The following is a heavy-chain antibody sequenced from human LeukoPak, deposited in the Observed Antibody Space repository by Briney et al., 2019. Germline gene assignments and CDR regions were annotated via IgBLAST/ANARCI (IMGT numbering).Heavy chain of an antibody. J-gene: IGHJ6*03. CDR3: ARGITGYYYYYYMDV. CDR2: IYYSGST. V-gene: IGHV4-39*01. D-gene: IGHD1-20*01. Sequence: SETLSLTCTVSGGSISSSSYYWGWIRQPPGKGLEWIGNIYYSGSTYYNPSLKSRVTISLDTSKNQFSLKLSSVTAADTAVYYCARGITGYYYYYYMDVWGKGTTVTVSS. CDR1: GGSISSSSYY.